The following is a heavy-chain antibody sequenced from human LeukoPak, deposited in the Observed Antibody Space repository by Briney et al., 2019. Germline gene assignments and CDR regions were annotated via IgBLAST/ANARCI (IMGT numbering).Heavy chain of an antibody. CDR2: IYYSGST. CDR1: GGSISSYY. D-gene: IGHD2-2*01. V-gene: IGHV4-59*08. Sequence: KASETLSLTCTVSGGSISSYYWSWIRQPPGKGLEWIGYIYYSGSTYYNPSLKSRVTISVDTSKNQFSLKLSSVTAADTAVYYCASYCSSTSCRRWFDPWGQGTLVTVSS. J-gene: IGHJ5*02. CDR3: ASYCSSTSCRRWFDP.